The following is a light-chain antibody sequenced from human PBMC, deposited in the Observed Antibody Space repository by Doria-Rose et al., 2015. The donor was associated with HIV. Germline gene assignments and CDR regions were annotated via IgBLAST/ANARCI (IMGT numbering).Light chain of an antibody. Sequence: TQSPGTLSLSPGERATLSCRASQSFSSTYLAWYQQNPGQAPSLLIYDGSTRATGIPDRCSASGSGADFTLTINRLEPEDFAPYYCRQYGTSWTFGQGTKVEI. CDR1: QSFSSTY. J-gene: IGKJ1*01. CDR3: RQYGTSWT. CDR2: DGS. V-gene: IGKV3-20*01.